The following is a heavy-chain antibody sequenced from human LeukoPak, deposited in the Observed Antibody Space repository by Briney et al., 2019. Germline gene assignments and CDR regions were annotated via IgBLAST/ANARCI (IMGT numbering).Heavy chain of an antibody. CDR2: ISSSSSYI. J-gene: IGHJ5*02. CDR1: GFTFSSYS. Sequence: GGSLRLSCAASGFTFSSYSMNWVRQAPGKGLEWVSSISSSSSYIYYADSVKGRFTISRDNAKNSLYLQMNSLRAEDTAVYYCARVLPPLRFGDHNSLDWFDPWGQGTLVTVSS. D-gene: IGHD3-10*01. CDR3: ARVLPPLRFGDHNSLDWFDP. V-gene: IGHV3-21*01.